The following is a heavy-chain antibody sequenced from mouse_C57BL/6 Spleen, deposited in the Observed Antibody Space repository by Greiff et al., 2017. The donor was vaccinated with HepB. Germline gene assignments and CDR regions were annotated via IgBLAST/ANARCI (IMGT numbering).Heavy chain of an antibody. CDR2: ISYDGSN. CDR3: ARDDTTVGFAY. J-gene: IGHJ3*01. D-gene: IGHD1-1*01. CDR1: GYSITSGYY. Sequence: VQLKESGPGLVKPSQSLSLTCSVTGYSITSGYYWNWIRQFPGNKLEWMGYISYDGSNNYNPSLKNRISITRDTSKNQLFLKLNSVTTEDTATYYCARDDTTVGFAYWGQGTLVTVSA. V-gene: IGHV3-6*01.